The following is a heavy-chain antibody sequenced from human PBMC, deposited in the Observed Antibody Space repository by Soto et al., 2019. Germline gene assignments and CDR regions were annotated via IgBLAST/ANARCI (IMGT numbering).Heavy chain of an antibody. Sequence: QVQLVESGGGVVQPGRSLRLSCAASGFTFSSYAMHWVRQAPGKGLEWVAVISYDGSNKYYADSVKGRFTISRDNSKNTLYRQMSSVRAEDTAVYYCARPLWRNDYNWGYFDLWGRGTLVTVSS. V-gene: IGHV3-30-3*01. CDR2: ISYDGSNK. J-gene: IGHJ2*01. CDR3: ARPLWRNDYNWGYFDL. D-gene: IGHD4-4*01. CDR1: GFTFSSYA.